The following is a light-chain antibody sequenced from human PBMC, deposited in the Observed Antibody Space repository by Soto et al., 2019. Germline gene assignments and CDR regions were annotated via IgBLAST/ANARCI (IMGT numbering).Light chain of an antibody. Sequence: DIQMTQSPSTLSASVGDRVTITCRASQSISSWLAWYQQRPGKVPRLLIYKASTLESGVPARFSGSGSGTEFTLTISSLQADDFATYYCQLYNSPPWTFGQGTKVEIK. CDR1: QSISSW. V-gene: IGKV1-5*03. J-gene: IGKJ1*01. CDR2: KAS. CDR3: QLYNSPPWT.